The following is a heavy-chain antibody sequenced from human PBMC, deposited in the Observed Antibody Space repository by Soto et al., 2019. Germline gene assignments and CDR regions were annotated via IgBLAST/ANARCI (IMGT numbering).Heavy chain of an antibody. CDR1: WLMLVDHH. D-gene: IGHD6-19*01. J-gene: IGHJ6*02. CDR3: AVLGGWCGGSSGMGA. V-gene: IGHV3-72*01. Sequence: PWGSMRHSRAASWLMLVDHHGHWVRQTPSKGLGWVGRIRRKANSYATEDAASVKGRLTMSRDDSKNSLYLQMNSLKSEDTAVYYCAVLGGWCGGSSGMGARRQGTTVTVSS. CDR2: IRRKANSYAT.